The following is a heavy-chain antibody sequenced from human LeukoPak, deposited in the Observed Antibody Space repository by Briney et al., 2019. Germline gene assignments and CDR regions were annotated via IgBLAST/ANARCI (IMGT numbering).Heavy chain of an antibody. CDR1: GYTFTGYY. D-gene: IGHD1-1*01. V-gene: IGHV1-2*02. CDR3: ARDTTLITYWFDP. Sequence: ASVKVSCKASGYTFTGYYIHWVRQAPGRELEWMGWINPNSGGTNYAQKFQGRVTMTRDTPISTAYMELNRLRSDDTAVYYCARDTTLITYWFDPWGQGTLVTVSS. CDR2: INPNSGGT. J-gene: IGHJ5*02.